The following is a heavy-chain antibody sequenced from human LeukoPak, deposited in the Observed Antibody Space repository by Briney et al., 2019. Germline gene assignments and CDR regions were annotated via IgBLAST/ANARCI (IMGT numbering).Heavy chain of an antibody. Sequence: SETLSLTYTVSCRSISSSCYYWGWLREPPGKGLEWIGSIYYSGSTYYNPSLKSRVTISVDTSKNQFSLKLSSVTAADTAVYYCAKHKDYYYSYMDVWGKGTTVSISS. J-gene: IGHJ6*03. V-gene: IGHV4-39*01. CDR2: IYYSGST. CDR3: AKHKDYYYSYMDV. CDR1: CRSISSSCYY.